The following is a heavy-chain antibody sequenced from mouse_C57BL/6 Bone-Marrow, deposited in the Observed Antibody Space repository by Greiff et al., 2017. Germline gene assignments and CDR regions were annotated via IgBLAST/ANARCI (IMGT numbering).Heavy chain of an antibody. CDR2: INYDGSST. D-gene: IGHD1-1*01. J-gene: IGHJ3*01. CDR1: GFTFSDYY. Sequence: EVKLVESEGGLVQPGSSMKLSCTASGFTFSDYYMAWVRQVPEKGLEWVANINYDGSSTYYLDSLKSRFIISRDNAKNILYLQMSSLKSENTATYYCARGEYYGSAWFAYSGQGTLVTVSA. CDR3: ARGEYYGSAWFAY. V-gene: IGHV5-16*01.